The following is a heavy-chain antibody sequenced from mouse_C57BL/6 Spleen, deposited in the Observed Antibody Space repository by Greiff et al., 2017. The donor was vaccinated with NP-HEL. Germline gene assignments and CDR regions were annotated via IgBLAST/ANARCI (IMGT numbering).Heavy chain of an antibody. CDR1: GYTFTDYE. D-gene: IGHD2-4*01. CDR3: TRVHYDYDVGFAY. CDR2: IDPETGGT. J-gene: IGHJ3*01. V-gene: IGHV1-15*01. Sequence: VQLQQSGAELVRPGASVTLSCKASGYTFTDYEMHWVKQTPVHGLEWIGAIDPETGGTAYNQKFKGKAILTADKSSSTAYMELRSLTSEDSAVYYCTRVHYDYDVGFAYWGQGTLVTVSA.